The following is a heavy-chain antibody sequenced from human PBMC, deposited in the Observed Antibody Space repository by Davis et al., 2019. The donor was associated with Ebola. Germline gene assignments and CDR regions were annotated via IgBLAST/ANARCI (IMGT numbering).Heavy chain of an antibody. Sequence: GESLKISCAASGFTFSSYAMHWVRQAPGKGLEWVAVISYDGSNKYYADSVKGRFTISRDNSKNTLYLQMNSLRAEDTAVYYCARRFRTRRAAYYDFWSGYRSHLDVWGKGTTVTVSS. CDR2: ISYDGSNK. J-gene: IGHJ6*04. D-gene: IGHD3-3*01. V-gene: IGHV3-30-3*01. CDR3: ARRFRTRRAAYYDFWSGYRSHLDV. CDR1: GFTFSSYA.